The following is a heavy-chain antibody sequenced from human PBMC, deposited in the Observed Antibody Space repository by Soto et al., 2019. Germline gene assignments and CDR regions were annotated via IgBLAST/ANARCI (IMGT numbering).Heavy chain of an antibody. CDR2: IYYSGST. CDR1: GGSISSYY. D-gene: IGHD3-10*01. Sequence: PSETLSLTCTVSGGSISSYYWSWIRQPPGKGLEWIGYIYYSGSTNYNPSLKSRVTISVDTSKNQFSLKLSSVTAADTAVYYCARVRSPYGSGSYYNYYYYGMDVWGQGTRVTVSS. V-gene: IGHV4-59*01. CDR3: ARVRSPYGSGSYYNYYYYGMDV. J-gene: IGHJ6*02.